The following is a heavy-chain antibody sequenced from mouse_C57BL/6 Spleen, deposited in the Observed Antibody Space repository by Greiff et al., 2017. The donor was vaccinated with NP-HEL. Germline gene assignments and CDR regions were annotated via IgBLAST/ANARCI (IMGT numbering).Heavy chain of an antibody. J-gene: IGHJ4*01. V-gene: IGHV5-9-1*02. CDR2: ISSGGDYI. CDR1: GFTFSSYA. CDR3: TRDPPLYSNSYYYAMDY. D-gene: IGHD2-5*01. Sequence: EVKLVESGEGLVKPGGSLKLSCAASGFTFSSYAMSWVRQTPEKSLEWVAYISSGGDYIYYADTVKGRFTISRDNARNTLYLQMSSLKSEDTAMYYCTRDPPLYSNSYYYAMDYWGQGTSVTVSS.